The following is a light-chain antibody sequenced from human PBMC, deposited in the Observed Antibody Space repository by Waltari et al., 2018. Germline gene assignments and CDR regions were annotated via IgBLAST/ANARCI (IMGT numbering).Light chain of an antibody. J-gene: IGKJ4*01. CDR3: QQRRNWPLT. V-gene: IGKV3-11*01. CDR1: QSISIS. CDR2: DAS. Sequence: EIVLTQSPATLSLSPGERATLSCRASQSISISLAWYQQKPGQAPRLRIYDASSRATGIPARFSGRGSGTDFTLSISSLEPEEFAIYYCQQRRNWPLTFGGGTKVEIK.